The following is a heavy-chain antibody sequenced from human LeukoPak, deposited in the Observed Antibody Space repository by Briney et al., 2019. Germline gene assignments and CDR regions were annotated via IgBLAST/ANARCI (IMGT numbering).Heavy chain of an antibody. Sequence: GRSPRLSCAASGFTFSSYAMHWVRQAPGKGLEWVAVISYDGSNKYYADSVKGRFTISRDNSKNTLYLQMNSLRAEDTAVYYCARSMVRGVIGSHFDYWGQGTLVTVSS. J-gene: IGHJ4*02. CDR3: ARSMVRGVIGSHFDY. CDR1: GFTFSSYA. V-gene: IGHV3-30-3*01. CDR2: ISYDGSNK. D-gene: IGHD3-10*01.